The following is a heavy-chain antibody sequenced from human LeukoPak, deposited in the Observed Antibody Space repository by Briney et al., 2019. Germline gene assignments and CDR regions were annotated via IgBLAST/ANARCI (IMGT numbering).Heavy chain of an antibody. CDR1: GFTFSDYW. V-gene: IGHV3-7*03. CDR2: IKEDGGEK. CDR3: ARDRRYSYGYFDY. Sequence: GGSLRLSCAASGFTFSDYWMSWVRQAPGKGLEWVANIKEDGGEKYYVDSVKGRFTISRDNAKSSLYLQMNSLRAEDTAVYYCARDRRYSYGYFDYWGQGTLVTVSS. D-gene: IGHD5-18*01. J-gene: IGHJ4*02.